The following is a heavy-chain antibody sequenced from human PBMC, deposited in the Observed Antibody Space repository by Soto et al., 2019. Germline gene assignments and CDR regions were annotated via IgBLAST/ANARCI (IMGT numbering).Heavy chain of an antibody. D-gene: IGHD3-22*01. CDR3: ARGFDSYFYGLDV. CDR1: GGSISSGGYS. CDR2: IYHSGGT. Sequence: QLQLQESGSGLVRSSETLSLTCVVSGGSISSGGYSWSWIRQPPGKGLEWIGYIYHSGGTYYNPSLRSRVTISVERSQNQFSLNLISVTAADTAVHYCARGFDSYFYGLDVWGQGTTVTVSS. V-gene: IGHV4-30-2*01. J-gene: IGHJ6*02.